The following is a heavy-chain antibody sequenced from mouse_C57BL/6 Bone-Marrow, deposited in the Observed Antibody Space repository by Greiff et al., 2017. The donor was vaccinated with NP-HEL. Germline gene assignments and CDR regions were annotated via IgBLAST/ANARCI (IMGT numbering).Heavy chain of an antibody. CDR3: ARSRYYGSGPHFDY. D-gene: IGHD1-1*01. Sequence: QVQLQQSGAELVKPGASVKISCKASGYAFSSHWMNWVKQRPGKGLEWIGQIYPGDGDTNYNGKFKGKATLTADKSSSTAYMQLSSLTSEDSAVYFCARSRYYGSGPHFDYWGQGTTLTVSS. CDR1: GYAFSSHW. V-gene: IGHV1-80*01. J-gene: IGHJ2*01. CDR2: IYPGDGDT.